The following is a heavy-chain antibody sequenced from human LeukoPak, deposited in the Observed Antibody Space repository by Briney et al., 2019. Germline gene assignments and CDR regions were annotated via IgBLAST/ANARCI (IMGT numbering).Heavy chain of an antibody. CDR3: ARGSGYSYGYDAFDI. D-gene: IGHD5-18*01. Sequence: PSETLSLTCTVSGGSISSYYLSWIRQPPGKGLEWIGYIYYSGSTNYNPSLKSRVTISVDTSKNQFSLKLSSVTAADTAVYYSARGSGYSYGYDAFDIWGQGTMVTVSS. V-gene: IGHV4-59*01. CDR1: GGSISSYY. J-gene: IGHJ3*02. CDR2: IYYSGST.